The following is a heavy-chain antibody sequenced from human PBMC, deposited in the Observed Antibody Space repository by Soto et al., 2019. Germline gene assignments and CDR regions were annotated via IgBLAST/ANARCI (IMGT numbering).Heavy chain of an antibody. CDR2: IWYDGSNK. V-gene: IGHV3-33*01. Sequence: QVQLVESGGGVVQPGRSLRLSCAASGFTFSSYGMHWVRQAPGKGLEWVAVIWYDGSNKYYADSVKGRFTISRDNSKNKVYLQMNSVRAEDTAVYYCASDGYCSGGSCYSVPVFDYWGQGTLVTVSS. CDR3: ASDGYCSGGSCYSVPVFDY. CDR1: GFTFSSYG. J-gene: IGHJ4*02. D-gene: IGHD2-15*01.